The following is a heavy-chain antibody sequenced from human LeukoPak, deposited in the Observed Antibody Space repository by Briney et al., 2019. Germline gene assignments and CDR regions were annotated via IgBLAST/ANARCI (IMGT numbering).Heavy chain of an antibody. D-gene: IGHD1-14*01. V-gene: IGHV4-4*07. CDR1: GGSISSNY. CDR3: ASPLTTALAFDI. CDR2: IYTSGST. Sequence: SETLSLTCTVSGGSISSNYWSWIRQPAGKGLEWIGRIYTSGSTNYSPPLKSRVTLSVDTSRNQFSLRLSSVTAADTAVYYCASPLTTALAFDIWGQGTMVTVSS. J-gene: IGHJ3*02.